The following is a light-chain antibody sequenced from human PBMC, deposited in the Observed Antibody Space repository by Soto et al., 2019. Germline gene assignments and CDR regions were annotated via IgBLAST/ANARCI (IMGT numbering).Light chain of an antibody. Sequence: DIVMTQSPDSLAVSLGERATINCKSSQSVLYSSNNKNHLAWYQQKPGQPPKVVIYWVSTRESGVPDRFSGSGSGTEFTLTISSLQPDDFATYYCQQYYSDWTFGQGTKVDIK. CDR2: WVS. CDR1: QSVLYSSNNKNH. J-gene: IGKJ1*01. V-gene: IGKV4-1*01. CDR3: QQYYSDWT.